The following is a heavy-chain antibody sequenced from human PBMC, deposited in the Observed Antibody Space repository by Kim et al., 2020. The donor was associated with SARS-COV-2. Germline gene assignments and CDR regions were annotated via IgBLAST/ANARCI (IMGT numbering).Heavy chain of an antibody. V-gene: IGHV3-30-3*01. CDR1: GFTFSSYA. D-gene: IGHD3-10*01. Sequence: GGSLRLSCAASGFTFSSYAMHWVRQAPGKGLEWVAVISYDGSNKYYADSVKGRFTISRDNSKNTLYLQMNSLRAEDTAVYYCARDSGSSPFDYWGQGTLVTVSS. CDR2: ISYDGSNK. J-gene: IGHJ4*02. CDR3: ARDSGSSPFDY.